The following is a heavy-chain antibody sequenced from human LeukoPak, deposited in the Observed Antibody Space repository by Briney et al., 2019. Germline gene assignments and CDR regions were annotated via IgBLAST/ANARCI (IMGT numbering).Heavy chain of an antibody. J-gene: IGHJ6*03. CDR1: GYTFTSYY. Sequence: ASVKVSCKASGYTFTSYYMHWVRQAPGQGLEWMGIINPSGGSTSYAQKFQGRVTMTRDMSTSTVYMELSSLRPEDTAVYYCARSPVTALVGYYYYYMDVWGKGITVTVSS. V-gene: IGHV1-46*01. CDR2: INPSGGST. CDR3: ARSPVTALVGYYYYYMDV. D-gene: IGHD2-21*02.